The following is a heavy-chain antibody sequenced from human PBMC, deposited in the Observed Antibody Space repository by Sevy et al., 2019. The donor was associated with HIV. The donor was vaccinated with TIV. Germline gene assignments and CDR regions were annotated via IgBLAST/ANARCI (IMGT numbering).Heavy chain of an antibody. J-gene: IGHJ6*02. CDR1: GFIFSSYY. D-gene: IGHD4-17*01. Sequence: GGSLRLSCAASGFIFSSYYFHWVRQAPGKGLERVAFISFDGDNKYYADSVKGRFTISRDNSKTTLYLEMNGLTTEDTAVYYCARTVTTHYYYGMDVWRQGTAVTVSS. CDR3: ARTVTTHYYYGMDV. CDR2: ISFDGDNK. V-gene: IGHV3-30*04.